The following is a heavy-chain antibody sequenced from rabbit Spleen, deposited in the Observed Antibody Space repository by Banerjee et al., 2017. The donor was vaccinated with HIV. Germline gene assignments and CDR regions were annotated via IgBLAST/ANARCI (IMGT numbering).Heavy chain of an antibody. J-gene: IGHJ4*01. V-gene: IGHV1S7*01. Sequence: QSLEESGGGLVQPGGSLTLSCKASGFDFSTYYMTWVRQAPGKGLEWIGLTEPIFGTTYYATCVNGRFTISSHNAQNTLYLQLNSLTVADTATYFCTRDPAYSTGSGSPIPYLWGPGTLVTVS. D-gene: IGHD1-1*01. CDR3: TRDPAYSTGSGSPIPYL. CDR2: TEPIFGTT. CDR1: GFDFSTYY.